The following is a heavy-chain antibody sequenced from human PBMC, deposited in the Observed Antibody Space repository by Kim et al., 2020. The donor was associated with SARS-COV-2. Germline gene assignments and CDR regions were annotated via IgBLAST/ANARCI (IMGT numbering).Heavy chain of an antibody. Sequence: ASVKVSCKASGYTFTSYYMHWVRQAPGQGLEWMGIINPSGGSTSYAQKFQGRVTMTRDTSTSTVYMELSSLRSEDTAVYYCARDIYYYDSSGSYYYYYGMDVWGQGTTVTVSS. CDR1: GYTFTSYY. CDR3: ARDIYYYDSSGSYYYYYGMDV. CDR2: INPSGGST. D-gene: IGHD3-22*01. V-gene: IGHV1-46*01. J-gene: IGHJ6*02.